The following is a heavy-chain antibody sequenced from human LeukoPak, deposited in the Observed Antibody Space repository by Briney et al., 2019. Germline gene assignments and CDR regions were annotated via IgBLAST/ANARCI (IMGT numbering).Heavy chain of an antibody. CDR3: AREDCSGGSCYYFDY. V-gene: IGHV4-34*01. Sequence: PSETLSLTCAVYGGSFSGYYWSWIRQPPGKGLEWIGEINHSGSTNYNPSPKSRVTISVDTSKNQFSLKLSSVTAADTAVYYCAREDCSGGSCYYFDYWGQGTLVTVSS. J-gene: IGHJ4*02. D-gene: IGHD2-15*01. CDR1: GGSFSGYY. CDR2: INHSGST.